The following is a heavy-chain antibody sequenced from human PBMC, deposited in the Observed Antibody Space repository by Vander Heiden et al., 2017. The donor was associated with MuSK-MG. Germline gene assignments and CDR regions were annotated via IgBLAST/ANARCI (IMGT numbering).Heavy chain of an antibody. J-gene: IGHJ4*02. Sequence: QGQLQESGPGLVKPSETLSLTCPVSGGSINSYYWNWIRQPPGKGLEWIGYIDYSGSVNYNPSLRGRVTISVDKSKNQLSLKLSSVTAADTAVYYCARDASGRYNLGYFDYWGQGNLVTVSS. CDR3: ARDASGRYNLGYFDY. V-gene: IGHV4-59*01. CDR2: IDYSGSV. D-gene: IGHD3-10*01. CDR1: GGSINSYY.